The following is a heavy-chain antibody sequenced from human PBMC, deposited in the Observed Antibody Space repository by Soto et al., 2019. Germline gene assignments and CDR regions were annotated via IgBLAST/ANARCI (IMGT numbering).Heavy chain of an antibody. CDR1: GYTFTSYG. V-gene: IGHV1-18*01. J-gene: IGHJ4*02. CDR2: ISAYNGNT. Sequence: GASVKVSCKASGYTFTSYGISWVRQAPGQGLEWMGWISAYNGNTNYAQKLQGRVTMTTDTSTSTAYMELRSLRSDDTAVYYCARDFYDSSGYPRLVDYWGQGTLVTVSS. CDR3: ARDFYDSSGYPRLVDY. D-gene: IGHD3-22*01.